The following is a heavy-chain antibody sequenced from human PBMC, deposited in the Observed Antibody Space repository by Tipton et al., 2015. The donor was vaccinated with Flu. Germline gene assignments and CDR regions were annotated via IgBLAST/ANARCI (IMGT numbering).Heavy chain of an antibody. V-gene: IGHV4-59*01. CDR1: GGSISSYY. CDR3: ARVAYSSGWTFDY. J-gene: IGHJ4*02. Sequence: LRLSCTVSGGSISSYYWSWIRQPPGKGLEWIGYIYYSGSTNYNPSLKSRVTISVDTSKNQFSLKLSSVTAADTAVYYCARVAYSSGWTFDYWGQGTLVTVSS. D-gene: IGHD6-19*01. CDR2: IYYSGST.